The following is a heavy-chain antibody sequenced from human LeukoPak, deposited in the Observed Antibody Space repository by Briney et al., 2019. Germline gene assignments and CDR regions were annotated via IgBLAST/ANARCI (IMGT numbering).Heavy chain of an antibody. Sequence: TSETLSLTCTVSGGSISSDNYYWGWIRQPPGKGLEWIGSIYYSGSTYYNPSLKSRVTISVDTSKNQFSLKLSSVTAADTAVYYCASRRITMVRGVIPDGYWGQGTLVTVSS. V-gene: IGHV4-39*01. CDR3: ASRRITMVRGVIPDGY. CDR1: GGSISSDNYY. J-gene: IGHJ4*02. CDR2: IYYSGST. D-gene: IGHD3-10*01.